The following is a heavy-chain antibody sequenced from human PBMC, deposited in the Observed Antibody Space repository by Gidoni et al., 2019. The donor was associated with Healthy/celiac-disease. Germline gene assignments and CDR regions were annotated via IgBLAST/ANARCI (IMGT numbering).Heavy chain of an antibody. CDR3: ARDRSGWSGTNPGWFDP. D-gene: IGHD3-3*01. V-gene: IGHV3-7*03. CDR2: IKQDGSEK. J-gene: IGHJ5*02. Sequence: GLEWVANIKQDGSEKYYVDSVKGRFTISRDNAKNSLYLQMNSLRAEDTAVYYCARDRSGWSGTNPGWFDPWGQGTLVTVSS.